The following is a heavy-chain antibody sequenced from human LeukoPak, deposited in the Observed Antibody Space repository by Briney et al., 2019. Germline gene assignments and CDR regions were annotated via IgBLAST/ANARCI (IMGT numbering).Heavy chain of an antibody. V-gene: IGHV4-39*01. CDR2: ISYSGYT. CDR1: GGSISSSSYY. CDR3: ARRIPSDWYFDY. Sequence: PSETLSLTCTVSGGSISSSSYYWGWIRQPPGKGLEWIWSISYSGYTYYNPSLKSRVTISVDTSRNQFSLKLSSVTAADTAVYYCARRIPSDWYFDYWGQGTLVTVSS. D-gene: IGHD6-19*01. J-gene: IGHJ4*02.